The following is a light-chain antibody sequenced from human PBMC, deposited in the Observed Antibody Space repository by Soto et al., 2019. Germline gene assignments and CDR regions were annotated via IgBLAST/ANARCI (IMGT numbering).Light chain of an antibody. CDR3: QQYYGTPRT. CDR1: QGISSY. V-gene: IGKV1-9*01. CDR2: AAS. J-gene: IGKJ1*01. Sequence: IQLTQSPSSLSASVGDRVTITCRASQGISSYLGWYQQKPGKAPNLLIYAASTLQSGVPSRFSGGGSGTDFTLTISSLQAEDVAVYYCQQYYGTPRTFGQGTKVDIK.